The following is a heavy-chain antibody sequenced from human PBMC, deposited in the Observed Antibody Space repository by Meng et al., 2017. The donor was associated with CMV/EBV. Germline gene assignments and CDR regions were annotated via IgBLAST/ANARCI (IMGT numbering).Heavy chain of an antibody. CDR3: ARVGVRLGPFDY. D-gene: IGHD1-26*01. Sequence: HAQLVQSGSGVRKPGASGRISCKASGYTFTGYYMHWVRQAPGQGLEWMGWINPNSGGTNYAQKFQGRVTMTRDTSISTAYMELSRLRSDDTAVYYCARVGVRLGPFDYWGQGTLVTVSS. J-gene: IGHJ4*02. CDR2: INPNSGGT. V-gene: IGHV1-2*02. CDR1: GYTFTGYY.